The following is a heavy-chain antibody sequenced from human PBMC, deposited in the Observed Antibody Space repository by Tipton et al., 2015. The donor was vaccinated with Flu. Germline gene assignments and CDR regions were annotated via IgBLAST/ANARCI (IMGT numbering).Heavy chain of an antibody. CDR1: GFTFSKHA. Sequence: SLRLSCTASGFTFSKHAMSWVRQAPGKGLEWVSAIGGGGATTYFADSVKGRFTISRDNIRNTLYLQMNSLRAEDTAIYYCARVIPEFVAGLSYWGQGTLVSVSS. D-gene: IGHD6-19*01. CDR3: ARVIPEFVAGLSY. CDR2: IGGGGATT. V-gene: IGHV3-23*01. J-gene: IGHJ4*02.